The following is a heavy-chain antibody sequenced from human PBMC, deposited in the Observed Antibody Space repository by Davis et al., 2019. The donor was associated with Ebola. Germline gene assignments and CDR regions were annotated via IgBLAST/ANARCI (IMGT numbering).Heavy chain of an antibody. V-gene: IGHV3-48*01. J-gene: IGHJ4*02. D-gene: IGHD6-19*01. Sequence: PGGSLRLSCAASGFTFSSYSMNWVRQAPGKGLEWVSYISSSSSTIYYADSVKGRFTISRDNAKNSLYLQMNSLRAEDTAVYYCAKARYTSGRYFDSWGQGTLVTVSS. CDR2: ISSSSSTI. CDR3: AKARYTSGRYFDS. CDR1: GFTFSSYS.